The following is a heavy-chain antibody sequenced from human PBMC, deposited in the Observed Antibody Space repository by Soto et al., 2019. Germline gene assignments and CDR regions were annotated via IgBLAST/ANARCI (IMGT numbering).Heavy chain of an antibody. V-gene: IGHV4-34*01. CDR2: INHSGST. CDR3: ARGSCSGGSCYSVVPPNFDY. Sequence: SETLSLTCAVYGGSFSGYYWSWIRQPPGKGLEWIGEINHSGSTNYNPSLKSRVTISVDTSKNQFSLKLSSVTAADTAVYCCARGSCSGGSCYSVVPPNFDYWGQGTLVTVSS. CDR1: GGSFSGYY. D-gene: IGHD2-15*01. J-gene: IGHJ4*02.